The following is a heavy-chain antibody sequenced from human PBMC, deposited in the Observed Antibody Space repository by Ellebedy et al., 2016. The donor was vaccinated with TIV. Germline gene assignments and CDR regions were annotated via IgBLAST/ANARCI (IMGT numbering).Heavy chain of an antibody. V-gene: IGHV3-7*01. J-gene: IGHJ6*02. D-gene: IGHD3-10*01. CDR3: ARHLWFGASDYYGMDV. Sequence: GGSLRLXXAASGFTFSSYWMSWVRQAPGKGLEWVANIKQDGSEKYYVDSVKGRFTISRDNAKNSLYLQMNSLRAEDTAVYYCARHLWFGASDYYGMDVWGQGTTVTVSS. CDR2: IKQDGSEK. CDR1: GFTFSSYW.